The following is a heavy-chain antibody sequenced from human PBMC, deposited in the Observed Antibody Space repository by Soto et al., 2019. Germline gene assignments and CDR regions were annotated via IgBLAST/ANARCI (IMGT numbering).Heavy chain of an antibody. V-gene: IGHV4-34*01. D-gene: IGHD7-27*01. CDR3: TNANWYSEY. CDR1: GGSFSDYY. J-gene: IGHJ4*02. CDR2: VNHNGSS. Sequence: SETLSLTCAVYGGSFSDYYWTWIRQAPGKGLEWIGEVNHNGSSNHNPSLESRVITSVDTSKNQFSLNLRSVTAADTAIYYCTNANWYSEYWGQGTLVTVSS.